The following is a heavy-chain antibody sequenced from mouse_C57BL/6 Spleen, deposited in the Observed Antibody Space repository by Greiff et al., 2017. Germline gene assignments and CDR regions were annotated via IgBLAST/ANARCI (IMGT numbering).Heavy chain of an antibody. Sequence: VQLQESGAELVKPGASVKLSCKASGYTFTEYTIHWVKQRSGQGLEWIGWFYPGSGSIKYNEKFKDKATLTADKSSSTVYMELSRLTSEDSAVYFCARHEEKPYYYGSSYYAMDYWGQGTSVTVSS. D-gene: IGHD1-1*01. CDR1: GYTFTEYT. CDR3: ARHEEKPYYYGSSYYAMDY. V-gene: IGHV1-62-2*01. CDR2: FYPGSGSI. J-gene: IGHJ4*01.